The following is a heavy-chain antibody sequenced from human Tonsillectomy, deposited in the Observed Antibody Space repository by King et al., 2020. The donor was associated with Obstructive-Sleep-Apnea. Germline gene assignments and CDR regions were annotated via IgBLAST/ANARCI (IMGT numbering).Heavy chain of an antibody. Sequence: QLVQSGPEVKKPGTSVKVSCKASGFTFTSSPMQWVRQARGQRLEWMGWIVVGSGNTNYAQKFQERVTITRDMSTSTAYMELSSLRSEDTAVYYCAADPALYGMDVWGQGTTVTVSS. J-gene: IGHJ6*02. CDR2: IVVGSGNT. CDR3: AADPALYGMDV. V-gene: IGHV1-58*02. CDR1: GFTFTSSP.